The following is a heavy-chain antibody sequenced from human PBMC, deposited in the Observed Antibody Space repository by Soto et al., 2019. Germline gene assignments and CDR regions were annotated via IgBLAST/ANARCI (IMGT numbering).Heavy chain of an antibody. CDR2: IYYSGST. V-gene: IGHV4-31*03. J-gene: IGHJ4*02. CDR3: ARALSYRNYFDY. CDR1: GGSISSGGYY. Sequence: SETLSLTCTVSGGSISSGGYYWSWIRQHPGKGLEWVGYIYYSGSTYYNPSLKSRVTISVDTSKNQFSLKLSSVTAADTAVYYCARALSYRNYFDYWGQGTLVTVSS. D-gene: IGHD3-16*02.